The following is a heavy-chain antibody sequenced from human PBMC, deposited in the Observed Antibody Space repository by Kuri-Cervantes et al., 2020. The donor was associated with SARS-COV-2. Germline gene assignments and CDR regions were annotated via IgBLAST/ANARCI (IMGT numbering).Heavy chain of an antibody. CDR1: GIFFSSYA. V-gene: IGHV3-30-3*01. D-gene: IGHD6-13*01. Sequence: LNISCAASGIFFSSYAMHLVRQAPGRGLGWVAVISYDGSNKYDADSVKGRFTISRDNSKNTLYLQMNSLRAEDTAVYYCAREEYSSRWWDELGPFDYWGQGTLVTVSS. J-gene: IGHJ4*02. CDR2: ISYDGSNK. CDR3: AREEYSSRWWDELGPFDY.